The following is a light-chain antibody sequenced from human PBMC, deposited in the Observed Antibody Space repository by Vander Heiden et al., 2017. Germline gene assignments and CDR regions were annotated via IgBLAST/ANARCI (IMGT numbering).Light chain of an antibody. CDR2: EVS. V-gene: IGLV2-14*01. CDR3: FSYTSSTTRV. CDR1: SSDVGGYNY. Sequence: QPALTQPASVSGSPGQSITIPCTGTSSDVGGYNYVSWYQHHPGKAPKLMIYEVSNRPSGVSNRFSGSKSGNTASLTISGLQAEDEADYYCFSYTSSTTRVFGGGTKLTVL. J-gene: IGLJ2*01.